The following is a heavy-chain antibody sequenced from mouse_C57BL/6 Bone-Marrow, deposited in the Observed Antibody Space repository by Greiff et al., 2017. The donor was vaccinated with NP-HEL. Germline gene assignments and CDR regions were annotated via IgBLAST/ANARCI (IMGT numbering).Heavy chain of an antibody. Sequence: VPLQQPGAELGKPGASVELSFQASCYTFTRPWMPWGEQRPGQSPEEIGMIQPNSGSTNYNEKFKSKATLTVDKSSSTAYMQLSSLTSEDSAVYYCARDGGNFDYWGQGTTLTVSS. CDR3: ARDGGNFDY. V-gene: IGHV1-64*01. CDR2: IQPNSGST. D-gene: IGHD1-1*02. J-gene: IGHJ2*01. CDR1: CYTFTRPW.